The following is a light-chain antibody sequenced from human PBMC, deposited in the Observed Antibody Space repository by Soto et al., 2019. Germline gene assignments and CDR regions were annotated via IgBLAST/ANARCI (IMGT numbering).Light chain of an antibody. V-gene: IGKV3-20*01. CDR3: QRYDSLRT. CDR1: QSVSSSY. J-gene: IGKJ1*01. CDR2: GAS. Sequence: EIVLTQSPGTLSLSPGERATLSCRASQSVSSSYLAWNQQKPGQAPRLLIYGASSRATGIPDRFSGSGSGTDFTLTITRLEPEDFAMYYCQRYDSLRTFGQGTKVDIK.